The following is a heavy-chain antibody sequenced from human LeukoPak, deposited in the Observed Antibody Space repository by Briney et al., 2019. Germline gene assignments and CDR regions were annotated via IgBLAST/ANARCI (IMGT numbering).Heavy chain of an antibody. Sequence: SETLSLTCAVYGGSFSGYYWSWIRQPPGKGLEWIGEINHSGSTNYNPSLKSRVTISVDTSKNQFSLKLSSVTAADTAVYYCAKSGVSKYDFWIGYRLTNDYWGQGTLVTVSS. CDR2: INHSGST. V-gene: IGHV4-34*01. D-gene: IGHD3-3*01. CDR3: AKSGVSKYDFWIGYRLTNDY. J-gene: IGHJ4*02. CDR1: GGSFSGYY.